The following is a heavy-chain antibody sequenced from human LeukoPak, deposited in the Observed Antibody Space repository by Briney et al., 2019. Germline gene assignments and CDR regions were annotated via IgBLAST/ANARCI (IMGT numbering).Heavy chain of an antibody. V-gene: IGHV3-53*01. Sequence: GGSLRLSCAASGFTFITNGMTWGRQAPGKGLEWVSVLYSDGNTKYADSVQGRFTISRDNSKNTLYHEMNSLSPDDTAVYYCARGVEPLAANTMAYWGQGTLVTVSS. CDR3: ARGVEPLAANTMAY. CDR2: LYSDGNT. CDR1: GFTFITNG. D-gene: IGHD1-14*01. J-gene: IGHJ4*02.